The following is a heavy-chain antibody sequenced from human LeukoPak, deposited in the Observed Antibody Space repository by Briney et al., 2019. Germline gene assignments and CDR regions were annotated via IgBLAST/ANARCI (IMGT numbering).Heavy chain of an antibody. Sequence: PGGSLRLSCAASGFTFSSYGMHWVRQAPAKGLERVAVISYDGSNKYYADSVKGRFTISRDNSKNTLYLQMNSLRAEDTAVYYCAKEQSYYYYYGMDVWGKGTTVTVSS. CDR2: ISYDGSNK. CDR3: AKEQSYYYYYGMDV. V-gene: IGHV3-30*18. D-gene: IGHD6-19*01. J-gene: IGHJ6*04. CDR1: GFTFSSYG.